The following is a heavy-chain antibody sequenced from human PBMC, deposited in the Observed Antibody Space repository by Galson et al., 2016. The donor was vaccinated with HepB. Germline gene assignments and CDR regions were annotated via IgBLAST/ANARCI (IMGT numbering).Heavy chain of an antibody. D-gene: IGHD3-10*01. CDR2: INSDGSST. CDR1: GFTFTSYW. V-gene: IGHV3-74*01. J-gene: IGHJ6*01. CDR3: ARVGVIPYYYYGMDV. Sequence: SLRLSCAASGFTFTSYWIHWVRQVPGKGLVWVSRINSDGSSTHYADSVKGRFTISRDNAKNTVYLQMNSLRVEDTAVYYCARVGVIPYYYYGMDVWGQGTMVIVSS.